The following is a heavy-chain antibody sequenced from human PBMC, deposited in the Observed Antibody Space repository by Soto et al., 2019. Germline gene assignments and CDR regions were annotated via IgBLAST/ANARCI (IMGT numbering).Heavy chain of an antibody. V-gene: IGHV5-51*01. J-gene: IGHJ6*02. Sequence: PGESLKISCKHSGFNFPTFWIAWVRQMPGKGLEWMGTIYPDDSDTRYSPSFQGQVTISADKSISTAYLQWSSLKASDTAMYYCARLNVDTAMVGGMDVWGQGTTVTVSS. CDR2: IYPDDSDT. CDR1: GFNFPTFW. CDR3: ARLNVDTAMVGGMDV. D-gene: IGHD5-18*01.